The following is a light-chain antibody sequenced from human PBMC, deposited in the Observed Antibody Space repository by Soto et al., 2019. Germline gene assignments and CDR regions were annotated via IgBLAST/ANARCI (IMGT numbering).Light chain of an antibody. V-gene: IGKV3-11*01. CDR3: QQRTNWQLT. CDR1: QSVGKY. J-gene: IGKJ4*01. CDR2: DVS. Sequence: EIVLTQSPATLSLSPGERATLSCRASQSVGKYLAWYQQRPAQAPRLIMFDVSYRATGTPARFSGSGSGTDFTLTISSLEPEDYAVYYWQQRTNWQLTFGGGTMVEIK.